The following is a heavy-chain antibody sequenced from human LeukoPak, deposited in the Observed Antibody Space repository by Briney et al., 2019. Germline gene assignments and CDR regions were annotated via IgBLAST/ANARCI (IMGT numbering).Heavy chain of an antibody. J-gene: IGHJ6*02. CDR2: IYYSGST. D-gene: IGHD4-17*01. CDR3: ARGNYGDYGMDV. CDR1: GGSTSSGSYY. Sequence: SETLSLTCTVSGGSTSSGSYYWGWIRQPPGKGLEWIGSIYYSGSTYYNPSLKSRVTISVDTSKNQFSLKLSSVTAADTAVYYCARGNYGDYGMDVWGQGTTVTVSS. V-gene: IGHV4-39*07.